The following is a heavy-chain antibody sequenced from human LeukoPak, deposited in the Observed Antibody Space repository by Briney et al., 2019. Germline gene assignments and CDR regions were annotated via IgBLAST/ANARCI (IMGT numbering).Heavy chain of an antibody. V-gene: IGHV4-34*01. CDR2: INHSGST. CDR1: GGSFSGYY. D-gene: IGHD5-12*01. Sequence: SETLSLTCAVYGGSFSGYYWSWIRQPPGKGLEWIGEINHSGSTNYNPSLKSRVTISVDKSKNQFSLKLSSVTAADTAVYYCASRLRGYSGYDFTNWYFDLWGRGTLVTVSS. CDR3: ASRLRGYSGYDFTNWYFDL. J-gene: IGHJ2*01.